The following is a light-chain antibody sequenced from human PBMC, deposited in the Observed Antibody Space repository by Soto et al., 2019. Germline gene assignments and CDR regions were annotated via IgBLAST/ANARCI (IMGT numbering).Light chain of an antibody. CDR1: QSVSSSY. V-gene: IGKV3-20*01. Sequence: EIVLTQSPGTLSLTQGERATLSCRASQSVSSSYLAWYQQKPGQAPRLLIYGASSRATGIPDRFSGSGSGTDFTLTISSLQSEDFAVYYCHYYDDSFWTFGQGTKV. J-gene: IGKJ1*01. CDR3: HYYDDSFWT. CDR2: GAS.